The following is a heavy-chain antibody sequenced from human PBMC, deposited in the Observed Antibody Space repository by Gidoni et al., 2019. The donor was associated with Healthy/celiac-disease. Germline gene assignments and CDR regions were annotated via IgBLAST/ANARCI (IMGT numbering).Heavy chain of an antibody. CDR2: INPNSGGT. V-gene: IGHV1-2*04. CDR3: ARDGPSGYRTMDV. D-gene: IGHD5-12*01. Sequence: QVQLVQSGAEVKKPGASVKVSCKASGYTFTGYSMHWVRHAPVQGLEWMGWINPNSGGTNYAQKFQGWVTMTRDTSINTAYMELSRLRSDDTAVYYCARDGPSGYRTMDVWGQGTTVTVSS. CDR1: GYTFTGYS. J-gene: IGHJ6*02.